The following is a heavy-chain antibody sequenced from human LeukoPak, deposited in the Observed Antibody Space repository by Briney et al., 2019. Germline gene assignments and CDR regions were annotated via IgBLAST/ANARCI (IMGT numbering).Heavy chain of an antibody. J-gene: IGHJ4*02. CDR2: ISYDGSNK. Sequence: QPGRSLRPSCAASGFTFSSYGMHWVRQAPGKGLEWVAVISYDGSNKYYADSVKGRFTISRDNSKNTLYLQMNSLRAEDTAVYYCAKGAVTADYFDYWGQGTLVTVSS. D-gene: IGHD2-21*02. CDR3: AKGAVTADYFDY. V-gene: IGHV3-30*18. CDR1: GFTFSSYG.